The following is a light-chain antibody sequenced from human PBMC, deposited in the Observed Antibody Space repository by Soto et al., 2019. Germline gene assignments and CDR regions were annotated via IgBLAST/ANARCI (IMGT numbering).Light chain of an antibody. Sequence: IQMTQSPSPLYGSVXDRVNSTCRASQSISSWLAWYQQKPGKAPKLLIYKASSLESGVPSRFSGSGSGTEFTLTISSLQPDDFATYYCQQYNTYCTFGQGTKV. V-gene: IGKV1-5*03. J-gene: IGKJ1*01. CDR3: QQYNTYCT. CDR1: QSISSW. CDR2: KAS.